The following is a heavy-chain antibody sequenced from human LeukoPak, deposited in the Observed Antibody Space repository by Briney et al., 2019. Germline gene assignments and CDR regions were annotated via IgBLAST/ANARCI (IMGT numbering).Heavy chain of an antibody. CDR2: INSDGSST. D-gene: IGHD3-9*01. J-gene: IGHJ6*02. V-gene: IGHV3-74*01. CDR1: GFTFSSYW. CDR3: ARWALYYDILTGYYYYYGMDV. Sequence: GGSLRLSCAASGFTFSSYWMHWVRQAPGKGLVWVSRINSDGSSTSYADSVKGRFTISRDNAKNPLYLQMNSLRAEDTAVYYCARWALYYDILTGYYYYYGMDVWGQGTTVTVSS.